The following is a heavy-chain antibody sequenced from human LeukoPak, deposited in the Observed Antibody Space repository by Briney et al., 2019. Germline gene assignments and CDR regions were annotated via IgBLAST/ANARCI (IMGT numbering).Heavy chain of an antibody. V-gene: IGHV3-7*01. D-gene: IGHD6-13*01. CDR1: GFTFSTYW. Sequence: PGGSLRLSCAAYGFTFSTYWLSWVRQAPGKGLEWVANINEDGSEKYYVDSVKGRFTISRDNAKNSLYLQLNSLTVEDTAVYYCARDPAAWDYWGQGSLVTVSS. J-gene: IGHJ4*02. CDR2: INEDGSEK. CDR3: ARDPAAWDY.